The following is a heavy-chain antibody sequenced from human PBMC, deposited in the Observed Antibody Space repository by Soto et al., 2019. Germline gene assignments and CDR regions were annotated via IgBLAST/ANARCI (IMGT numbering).Heavy chain of an antibody. CDR1: GGTFSSYA. V-gene: IGHV1-69*13. CDR2: IIPIFGTA. Sequence: AASVKVSCKASGGTFSSYAISWVRQAPGQGLEWMGGIIPIFGTANYAQKFQGRVTITADESTSTAYMELSSLRSEDTAVYYCASTYDRAGIVVVADNYYYGMDVWGQGTTVTVSS. D-gene: IGHD2-15*01. CDR3: ASTYDRAGIVVVADNYYYGMDV. J-gene: IGHJ6*02.